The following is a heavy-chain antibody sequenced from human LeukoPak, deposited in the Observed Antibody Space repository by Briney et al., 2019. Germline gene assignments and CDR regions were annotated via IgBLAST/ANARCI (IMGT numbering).Heavy chain of an antibody. CDR2: INAGTGDA. D-gene: IGHD6-13*01. CDR1: GYTFTNYA. Sequence: ASVKVSCKASGYTFTNYAIHWVRQAPGQRPEWMGWINAGTGDARYLQRFQGRVTISRDTSASAVHMELSSLTYEDTAVFYCARGPIAAVAFFDYWGQGTLVSVSA. V-gene: IGHV1-3*01. J-gene: IGHJ4*02. CDR3: ARGPIAAVAFFDY.